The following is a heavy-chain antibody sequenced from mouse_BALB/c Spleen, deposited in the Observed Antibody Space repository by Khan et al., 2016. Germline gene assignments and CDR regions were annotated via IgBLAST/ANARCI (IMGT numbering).Heavy chain of an antibody. D-gene: IGHD1-1*01. J-gene: IGHJ2*01. Sequence: VQLQQSGPELVKPGASVKVSCKASGYAFTSYNMYWVKQSHGKSLEWIGYIDPSNGGTNYNEKFKGKATLTVDKSSSTAYMHINSLTSEDSAVYYCAREGVTTVVAKGLDFWGQGTTLTVSS. CDR2: IDPSNGGT. CDR3: AREGVTTVVAKGLDF. V-gene: IGHV1S135*01. CDR1: GYAFTSYN.